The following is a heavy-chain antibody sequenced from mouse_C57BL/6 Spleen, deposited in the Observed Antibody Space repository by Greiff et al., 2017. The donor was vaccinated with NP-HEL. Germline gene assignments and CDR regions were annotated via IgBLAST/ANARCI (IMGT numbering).Heavy chain of an antibody. CDR3: ARIYYGNLDY. V-gene: IGHV3-6*01. J-gene: IGHJ4*01. Sequence: EVKLQESGPGLVKPSQSLSLTCSVTGYSITSGYYWNWIRQFPGNKLEWMGYISYDGSNNYNPSLKNRISITRDTSKNQFFLKLNSVTTEDTATYYCARIYYGNLDYWGQGTSVTVSS. CDR1: GYSITSGYY. D-gene: IGHD2-1*01. CDR2: ISYDGSN.